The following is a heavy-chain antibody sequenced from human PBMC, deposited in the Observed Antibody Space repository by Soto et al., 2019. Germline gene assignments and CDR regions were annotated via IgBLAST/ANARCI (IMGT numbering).Heavy chain of an antibody. CDR3: AKDQGLSGSYYPCFDF. CDR1: GFTFSSYA. J-gene: IGHJ4*02. CDR2: ISGSGGST. D-gene: IGHD1-26*01. Sequence: GRSLRLSCAASGFTFSSYAMSWVRQAPGKVLEWVSAISGSGGSTYYADSVKGRFTISRDNSKNTLYLQMNSLRAEDTAVYYCAKDQGLSGSYYPCFDFWGQGILVTVSS. V-gene: IGHV3-23*01.